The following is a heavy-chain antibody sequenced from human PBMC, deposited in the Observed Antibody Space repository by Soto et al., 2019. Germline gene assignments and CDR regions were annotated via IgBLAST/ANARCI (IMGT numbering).Heavy chain of an antibody. CDR2: IIPIFGTA. Sequence: SVKVSCKASGGTFSSYAISWVRQAPGQGLEWMGGIIPIFGTANYAQKFQGRVTITADESTSTAYMELSSLRSEDTAVYYCARGPSTPGIAVAGTRFDYWGQGTLVTVSS. J-gene: IGHJ4*02. CDR1: GGTFSSYA. V-gene: IGHV1-69*13. CDR3: ARGPSTPGIAVAGTRFDY. D-gene: IGHD6-19*01.